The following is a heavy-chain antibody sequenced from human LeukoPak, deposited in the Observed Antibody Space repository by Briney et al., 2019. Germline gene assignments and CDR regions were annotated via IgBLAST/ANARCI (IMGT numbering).Heavy chain of an antibody. CDR3: ARVWVAVAGTAPFDY. V-gene: IGHV4-4*02. Sequence: SETLSLTCAVSGGSISSSNWWSWVRQPPGKGLEWIGEIYHSGSTNYNPSLKSRVTISVDTSKNQFSLKLSSVTAADTAVYYCARVWVAVAGTAPFDYWGQGTLVTVSS. D-gene: IGHD6-19*01. J-gene: IGHJ4*02. CDR1: GGSISSSNW. CDR2: IYHSGST.